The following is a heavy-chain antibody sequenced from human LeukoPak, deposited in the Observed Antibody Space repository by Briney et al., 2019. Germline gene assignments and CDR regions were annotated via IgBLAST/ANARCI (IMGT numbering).Heavy chain of an antibody. CDR1: GFTFSSYS. CDR3: ARRGIAVAGWFDY. V-gene: IGHV3-21*01. D-gene: IGHD6-19*01. J-gene: IGHJ4*02. Sequence: GGSLRLSCAASGFTFSSYSMNWVRQTPGKGLEWVSSISSSSSYIYYADSVKGRFTISRDNAKNSLYLQMNSLRAEDTAVYCCARRGIAVAGWFDYWGQGTLVTVSS. CDR2: ISSSSSYI.